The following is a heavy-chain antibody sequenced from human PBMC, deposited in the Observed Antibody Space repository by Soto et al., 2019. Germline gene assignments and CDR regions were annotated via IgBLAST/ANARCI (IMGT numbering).Heavy chain of an antibody. D-gene: IGHD3-3*01. V-gene: IGHV6-1*01. CDR3: ARGNYDRRGYYYYGMDV. CDR1: GDSVSSNSVA. Sequence: PSQTLSLTCAISGDSVSSNSVAWNWIRQSPSRGLEWLGRTYYRSKWYNDYAVSVKSRITINPDTSKNQFSLQLNSVTPEDTAVYYCARGNYDRRGYYYYGMDVWGQGTTVTVSS. CDR2: TYYRSKWYN. J-gene: IGHJ6*02.